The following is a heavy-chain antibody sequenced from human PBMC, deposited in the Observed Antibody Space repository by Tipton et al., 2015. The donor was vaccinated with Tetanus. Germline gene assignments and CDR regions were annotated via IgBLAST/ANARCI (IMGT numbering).Heavy chain of an antibody. CDR3: AKDADGYNDLDEYYFDY. D-gene: IGHD5-24*01. CDR2: IKQDGSEK. Sequence: SLRLSCAASGFTFSSYWMSWVRQAPGKGLEWVANIKQDGSEKYYVDSVKGRFTISRDNAKNSLYLQMNSLRAEDTAVYYCAKDADGYNDLDEYYFDYWGQGTLVTVSS. CDR1: GFTFSSYW. V-gene: IGHV3-7*04. J-gene: IGHJ4*02.